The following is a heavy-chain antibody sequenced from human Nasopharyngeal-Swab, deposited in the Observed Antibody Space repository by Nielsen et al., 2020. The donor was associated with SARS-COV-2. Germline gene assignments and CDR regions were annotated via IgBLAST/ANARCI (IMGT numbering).Heavy chain of an antibody. CDR2: IWYDGSNK. V-gene: IGHV3-33*01. D-gene: IGHD3-10*01. Sequence: WIRQPPGKGLEWVAVIWYDGSNKYYADSVKGRFTISRGNSKNTLYLQMNSLRAEDTAVYYCARAERYYYGSGRGGRAFDIWGQGTMVTVSS. J-gene: IGHJ3*02. CDR3: ARAERYYYGSGRGGRAFDI.